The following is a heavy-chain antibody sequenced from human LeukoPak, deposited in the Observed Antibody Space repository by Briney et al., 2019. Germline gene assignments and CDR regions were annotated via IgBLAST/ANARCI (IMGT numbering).Heavy chain of an antibody. D-gene: IGHD1-26*01. Sequence: TGGSLRLSCAASGFTFSSYAMSWVRQAPGKGLEWVSAISGSGGSTYYADSVKGRFTTSRDNSKNTLYLQMNSLRAEDTAVYYCAKDPGGSYLYYYYYYGMDVWGQGTTVTVSS. J-gene: IGHJ6*02. CDR1: GFTFSSYA. CDR2: ISGSGGST. CDR3: AKDPGGSYLYYYYYYGMDV. V-gene: IGHV3-23*01.